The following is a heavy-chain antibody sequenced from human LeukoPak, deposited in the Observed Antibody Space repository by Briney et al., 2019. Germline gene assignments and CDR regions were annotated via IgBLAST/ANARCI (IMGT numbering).Heavy chain of an antibody. J-gene: IGHJ3*02. V-gene: IGHV4-59*01. CDR3: ARGGFVSDI. Sequence: PSETLSLTCTVSGGFISSYYWSWIRQPPGKGLEWIGYIYYSGSTNYNPSLKSRVTISVDTSKNQFSLKLSSVTAADTAVYYCARGGFVSDIWGQGTMVTVSS. CDR2: IYYSGST. CDR1: GGFISSYY. D-gene: IGHD2-15*01.